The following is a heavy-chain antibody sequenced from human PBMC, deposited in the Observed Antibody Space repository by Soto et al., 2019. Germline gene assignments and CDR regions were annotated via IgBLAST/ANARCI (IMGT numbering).Heavy chain of an antibody. Sequence: GGSLRLSCAASGFTFSDAWMVWVRQAPGMGLEWIGLIKSKTDGETTAYAAPVKGRFTISRDDSKNTVYLQMDSLKAEDKGVYYRTKEEIVSAGIYFDYWGQGTLVTVSS. V-gene: IGHV3-15*01. CDR1: GFTFSDAW. D-gene: IGHD2-2*01. CDR3: TKEEIVSAGIYFDY. J-gene: IGHJ4*02. CDR2: IKSKTDGETT.